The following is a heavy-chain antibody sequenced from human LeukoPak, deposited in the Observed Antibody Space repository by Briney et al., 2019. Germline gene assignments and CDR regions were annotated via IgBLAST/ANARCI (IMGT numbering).Heavy chain of an antibody. J-gene: IGHJ4*02. V-gene: IGHV3-48*02. CDR1: GFTFSNYN. D-gene: IGHD3-3*02. CDR3: ARDFSD. Sequence: PGGPLRLSCAASGFTFSNYNMNWVRQAPGKGLGWVSYIRSSSSAIYYADSVKGRFTISRDNAKKSLYLQMNSLRDEDTAVYYCARDFSDWGQGTLVTVSS. CDR2: IRSSSSAI.